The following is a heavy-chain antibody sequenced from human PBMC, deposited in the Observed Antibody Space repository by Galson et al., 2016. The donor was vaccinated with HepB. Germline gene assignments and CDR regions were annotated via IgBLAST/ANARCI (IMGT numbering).Heavy chain of an antibody. J-gene: IGHJ4*02. V-gene: IGHV4-39*07. Sequence: SETLSLTCNVSGGSIKSTGYYWGWIRQSPGKGLEWIGSVYHSGSTNYNPSLKSRVNISVDKSKNQFSLKLSSVTAADTAVYYCAGFDLGGCGTGICSQWGQGTLVTVSA. CDR1: GGSIKSTGYY. CDR2: VYHSGST. D-gene: IGHD2-15*01. CDR3: AGFDLGGCGTGICSQ.